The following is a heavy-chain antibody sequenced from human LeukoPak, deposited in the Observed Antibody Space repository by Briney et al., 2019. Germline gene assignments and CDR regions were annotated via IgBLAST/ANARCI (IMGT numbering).Heavy chain of an antibody. CDR2: VHYSGGT. CDR3: ARHHSDILTGYYPY. J-gene: IGHJ4*02. D-gene: IGHD3-9*01. CDR1: GGSIPTSTYH. V-gene: IGHV4-39*01. Sequence: SSETLSLTCTVSGGSIPTSTYHWGWIRQSPGKGLEWIGSVHYSGGTYYNPSLRSRVSISLDTSKNQFSLKLSSVTAADTAVYYCARHHSDILTGYYPYWGQGTLVTVSS.